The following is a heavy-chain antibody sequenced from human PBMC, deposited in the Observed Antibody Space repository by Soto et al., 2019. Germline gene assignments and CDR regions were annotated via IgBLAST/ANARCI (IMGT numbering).Heavy chain of an antibody. CDR3: ARDKNGVLDY. CDR1: GFTFSSYG. V-gene: IGHV3-33*01. CDR2: IWYDGSNK. Sequence: QVQLVESGGGVVQPGRSLRLSCAASGFTFSSYGMHWVRQAPGKGLGWVAVIWYDGSNKYYADSVKGRFTISRDNSKNTLYLQMNSLRAEDTAVYYCARDKNGVLDYWGQGTLVTVSS. J-gene: IGHJ4*02. D-gene: IGHD4-17*01.